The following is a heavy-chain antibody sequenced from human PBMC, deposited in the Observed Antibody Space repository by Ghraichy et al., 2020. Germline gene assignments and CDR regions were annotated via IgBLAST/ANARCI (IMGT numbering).Heavy chain of an antibody. D-gene: IGHD1-1*01. CDR2: INPDSGGT. CDR3: ARGSGTTNPDY. J-gene: IGHJ4*02. V-gene: IGHV1-2*02. CDR1: GYTFTGYY. Sequence: ASVKVSCKASGYTFTGYYMHWVRQAPGQGLEWMGWINPDSGGTNYAQKFQGRVTMTRDTSISTAYMELSGLRSDDTAVFYCARGSGTTNPDYWGQGTLVTVSS.